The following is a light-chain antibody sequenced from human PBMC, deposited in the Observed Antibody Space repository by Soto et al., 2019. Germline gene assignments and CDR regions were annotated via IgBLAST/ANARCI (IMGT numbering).Light chain of an antibody. CDR1: QSVGRY. V-gene: IGKV3-11*01. J-gene: IGKJ5*01. CDR2: DAS. Sequence: IVMTRSPATLSVSPGEMDGLSCRASQSVGRYLAWYQQKPGQAPRLLIYDASNRATGIPARFSGSGSGTDFTLTISSLEPEDFAVYYCQQRSNWPPITFGQGTRLEIK. CDR3: QQRSNWPPIT.